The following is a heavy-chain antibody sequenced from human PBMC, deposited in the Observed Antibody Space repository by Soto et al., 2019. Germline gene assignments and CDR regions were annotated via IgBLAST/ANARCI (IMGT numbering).Heavy chain of an antibody. V-gene: IGHV3-23*01. CDR2: ISGGGGSV. CDR3: ARDHIVVVTAIHDYYYGMDV. CDR1: GFIFSNYA. D-gene: IGHD2-21*02. Sequence: GGSLRLSCAASGFIFSNYAMSWVRQAPGRGLEWVSGISGGGGSVYSADSMRGGFFISRDNSKNALYLQINSLRAEVTAVYYCARDHIVVVTAIHDYYYGMDVWGQGTTVTVSS. J-gene: IGHJ6*02.